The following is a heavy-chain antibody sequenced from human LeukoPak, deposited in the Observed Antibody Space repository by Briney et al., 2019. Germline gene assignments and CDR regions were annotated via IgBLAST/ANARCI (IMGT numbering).Heavy chain of an antibody. CDR1: GYTFTNYY. V-gene: IGHV1-46*01. CDR2: INPSGQWT. CDR3: ARSGSYFSGGSCYLNWFDP. D-gene: IGHD2-15*01. J-gene: IGHJ5*02. Sequence: ASVKASCKAFGYTFTNYYMHWARQAPGQGLEWMGLINPSGQWTSYAQKSQGRVTLTRYVSTSTDYLELSCLRSEDTAVYYCARSGSYFSGGSCYLNWFDPWGQGSLVTVSS.